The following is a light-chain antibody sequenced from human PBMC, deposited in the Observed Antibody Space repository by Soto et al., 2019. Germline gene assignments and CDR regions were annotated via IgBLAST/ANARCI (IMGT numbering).Light chain of an antibody. CDR2: GAS. CDR1: QSFNSIY. Sequence: EIVLTQSPGTLSLSPGERATLSCRASQSFNSIYLAWYQQKPGQAPRLLIYGASTRATGIPARFSGSGSGTEFTLTISSLQSEDFAVYYCQQYNNWPQTFGQGTKVDNK. V-gene: IGKV3-15*01. J-gene: IGKJ1*01. CDR3: QQYNNWPQT.